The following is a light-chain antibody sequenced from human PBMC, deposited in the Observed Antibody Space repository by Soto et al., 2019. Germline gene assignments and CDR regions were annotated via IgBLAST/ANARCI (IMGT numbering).Light chain of an antibody. CDR3: QQYNNWPQK. V-gene: IGKV3-15*01. CDR2: GAS. J-gene: IGKJ1*01. CDR1: QSVATN. Sequence: EAVLTQSPATLSVSPGERVTLSCRASQSVATNLAWYQQRPGQAPRLLIYGASKRAIGLPARFSGSGSGTEFTLTITSLQSEDFAVYYCQQYNNWPQKFGQGTKVDIK.